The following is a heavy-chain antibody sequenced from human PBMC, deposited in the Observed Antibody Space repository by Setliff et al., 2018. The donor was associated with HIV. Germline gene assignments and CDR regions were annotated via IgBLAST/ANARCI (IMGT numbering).Heavy chain of an antibody. CDR3: AKDLHFWSAADS. J-gene: IGHJ4*02. CDR2: MNQNGGDK. D-gene: IGHD6-13*01. V-gene: IGHV3-7*03. CDR1: GFTFNTYW. Sequence: LRLSCAASGFTFNTYWMTWVRQAPGKGLEWVANMNQNGGDKNYVGSVRGRFTISRDNSKNTLYLQMNSLRAEDTALYYCAKDLHFWSAADSWGQGTLVTVSS.